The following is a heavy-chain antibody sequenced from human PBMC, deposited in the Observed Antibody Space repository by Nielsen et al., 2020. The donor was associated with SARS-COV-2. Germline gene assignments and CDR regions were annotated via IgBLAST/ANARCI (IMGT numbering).Heavy chain of an antibody. CDR3: ARGAGKTRGYSYGSPYYYFDY. Sequence: SETLSLTCAVYGGSFSGYYWSWIRQPPGKGLEWIGEINHSGSTNYNPSLKSRVTISVDTSKNQFSLKLSSVTAADTAVYYCARGAGKTRGYSYGSPYYYFDYWGQGTLVTVSS. D-gene: IGHD5-18*01. V-gene: IGHV4-34*01. CDR2: INHSGST. J-gene: IGHJ4*02. CDR1: GGSFSGYY.